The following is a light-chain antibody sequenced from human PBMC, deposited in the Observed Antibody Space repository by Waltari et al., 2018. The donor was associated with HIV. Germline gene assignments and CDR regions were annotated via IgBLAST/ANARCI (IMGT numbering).Light chain of an antibody. Sequence: VLTPAPVTLSLSPGERAHLPCRARQTVSSSYLAWYQQKPGQAPRLLIYGASSRATGIPDRFSGSGSGTDFTLTISRLEPEDFAVYYCQQYGSSPRTFGQGTKVEVK. CDR1: QTVSSSY. CDR3: QQYGSSPRT. CDR2: GAS. J-gene: IGKJ1*01. V-gene: IGKV3-20*01.